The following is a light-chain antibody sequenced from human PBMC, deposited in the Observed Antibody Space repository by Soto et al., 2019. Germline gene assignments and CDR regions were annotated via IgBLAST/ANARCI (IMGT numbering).Light chain of an antibody. CDR2: GAS. Sequence: EIVLTQSPGTLSLSPGERATLSCRASQSVSNNYLAWYQQKPGQAPRLLISGASSGATGIPDRFNGSGSGTDFTLTISRLEPEDFAVYYCQQYGSSPLTFGGGTKVEIK. CDR3: QQYGSSPLT. V-gene: IGKV3-20*01. CDR1: QSVSNNY. J-gene: IGKJ4*01.